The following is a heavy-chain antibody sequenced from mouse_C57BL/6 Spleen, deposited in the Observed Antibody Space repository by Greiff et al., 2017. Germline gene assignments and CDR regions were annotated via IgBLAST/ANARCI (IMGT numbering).Heavy chain of an antibody. CDR1: GFTFSDYY. D-gene: IGHD1-1*01. CDR2: ISNGGGST. Sequence: EVQLVESGGGLVQPGGSLKLSCAASGFTFSDYYMYWVRQTPEKRLEWVAYISNGGGSTYYPDTVKGRFTISRDNAKNTLYLQLSRLKSEDTAMYDCASSTVVDDYAMDDWGQGTSVTASS. J-gene: IGHJ4*01. CDR3: ASSTVVDDYAMDD. V-gene: IGHV5-12*01.